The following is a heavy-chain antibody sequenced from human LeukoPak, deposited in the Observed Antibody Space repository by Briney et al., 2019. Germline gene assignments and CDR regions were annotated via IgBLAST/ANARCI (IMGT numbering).Heavy chain of an antibody. CDR1: GFTFSSYA. CDR3: ASQITRGYSYGYVFHNDY. D-gene: IGHD5-18*01. V-gene: IGHV3-23*01. Sequence: GSLRLSCAASGFTFSSYAMSWVRQAPGKGLEWVSAISGSGGSTYYADSVKGRFTISRDNSKNTLYLQMNSLRAEDTAVYYCASQITRGYSYGYVFHNDYWGQGTLVTVSS. J-gene: IGHJ4*02. CDR2: ISGSGGST.